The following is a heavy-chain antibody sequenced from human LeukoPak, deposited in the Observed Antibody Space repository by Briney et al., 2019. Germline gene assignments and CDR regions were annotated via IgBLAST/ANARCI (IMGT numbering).Heavy chain of an antibody. D-gene: IGHD3-10*01. CDR1: GYIFSNYW. J-gene: IGHJ5*01. Sequence: GESLKISCKGSGYIFSNYWITWVRQMPGKGLEWMGRIDPSDSYLNYSPSFEGHVTISVDTSISTAYLQWTSLQASDTAMYYCARHSNHFGSGSYYRYWFDSWGLGTLVTVSS. CDR3: ARHSNHFGSGSYYRYWFDS. V-gene: IGHV5-10-1*01. CDR2: IDPSDSYL.